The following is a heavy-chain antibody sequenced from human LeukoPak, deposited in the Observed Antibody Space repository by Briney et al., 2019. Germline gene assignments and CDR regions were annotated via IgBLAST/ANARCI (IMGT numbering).Heavy chain of an antibody. J-gene: IGHJ4*02. V-gene: IGHV3-30*18. CDR2: ISDDGRRK. Sequence: GGSLRLSCAASGFGFISYGMHWVRQAPGKGLEWVGVISDDGRRKDYADSVKGRFTISRDNSKDTLYLQMNSLRAEDTAVYYCAKRPSDYGDYVSYFDYWGQGTLVTVSS. CDR3: AKRPSDYGDYVSYFDY. D-gene: IGHD4-17*01. CDR1: GFGFISYG.